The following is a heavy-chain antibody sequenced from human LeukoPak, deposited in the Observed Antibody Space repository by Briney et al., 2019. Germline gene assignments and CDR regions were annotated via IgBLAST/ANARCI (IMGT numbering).Heavy chain of an antibody. Sequence: GGSLRLSCAASGFTFSSYSMNWVRQAPGKGLEWVSSISSSSSYICYADSVKGRFTISRDNAKNSLYLQMNSLRAEDTAVYYCARLFRAVDYWGQGTLVTVSS. CDR3: ARLFRAVDY. CDR1: GFTFSSYS. V-gene: IGHV3-21*01. D-gene: IGHD1-26*01. CDR2: ISSSSSYI. J-gene: IGHJ4*02.